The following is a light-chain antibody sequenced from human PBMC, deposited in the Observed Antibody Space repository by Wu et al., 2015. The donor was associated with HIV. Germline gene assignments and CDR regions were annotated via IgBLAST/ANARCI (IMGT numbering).Light chain of an antibody. CDR3: QQFNDDPST. CDR2: AAS. J-gene: IGKJ2*02. V-gene: IGKV1-39*01. CDR1: QSISSY. Sequence: DIQMTQSPSSLSASVGDRVTITCRASQSISSYLNWYQQKPGKAPKLLIYAASSLQSGVPSRFSGSGSGTDFTLTINNLQPDDFATYYCQQFNDDPSTFGQGTKLEIK.